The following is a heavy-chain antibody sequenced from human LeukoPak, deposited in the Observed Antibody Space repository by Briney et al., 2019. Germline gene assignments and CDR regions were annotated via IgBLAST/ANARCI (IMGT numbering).Heavy chain of an antibody. CDR3: ARQVASSWYGYYFDY. V-gene: IGHV5-51*01. J-gene: IGHJ4*02. Sequence: GESLKISFKGSGYSFTSYWIGWVRQMPGKGLEWMGIIYPGDSDTRYSPSFQGQVTISADKSISTAYLQWSSLKASDTAMYYCARQVASSWYGYYFDYWGQGTLVTVSS. CDR2: IYPGDSDT. D-gene: IGHD6-13*01. CDR1: GYSFTSYW.